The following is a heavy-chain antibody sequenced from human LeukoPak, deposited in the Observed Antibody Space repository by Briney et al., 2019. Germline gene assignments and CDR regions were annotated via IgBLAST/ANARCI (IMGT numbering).Heavy chain of an antibody. D-gene: IGHD3-22*01. Sequence: GASVKVSCKASGYTFTSYGVSWVRQAPGQGLEWMGWSSGFNSNTNYAQKFQGRVTMTTDRSTNTAYMELRSLGSDDTAVYYCARAYYYEDYWGQGTLVTVSS. CDR2: SSGFNSNT. V-gene: IGHV1-18*01. CDR3: ARAYYYEDY. J-gene: IGHJ4*02. CDR1: GYTFTSYG.